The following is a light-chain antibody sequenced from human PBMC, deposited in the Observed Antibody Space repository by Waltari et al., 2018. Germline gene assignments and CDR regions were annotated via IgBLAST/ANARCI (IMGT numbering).Light chain of an antibody. V-gene: IGLV2-14*03. Sequence: QSALTQPASVSGSPGQSITIYCSGSIGAYSYVSWYQQYPGKPPKLLIYEVTSRPSGVSHRFSGSKSGNTASLTISGLQSEDEADYFCSSNVGRSALIFGGGTKVTVL. CDR1: IGAYSY. J-gene: IGLJ2*01. CDR2: EVT. CDR3: SSNVGRSALI.